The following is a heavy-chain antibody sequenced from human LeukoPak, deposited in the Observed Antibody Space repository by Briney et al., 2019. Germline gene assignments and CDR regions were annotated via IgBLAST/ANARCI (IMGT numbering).Heavy chain of an antibody. CDR3: AKDRGWELRILDY. CDR2: IRYDGSNK. J-gene: IGHJ4*02. Sequence: PGGSLRLSCAASGFTFSNYGMHWVRQAPGKGLEWVAFIRYDGSNKYYADSVKGRFTISRDNSKNTLYLQMNSLKPEDTAVYYCAKDRGWELRILDYWGQGTLVTVSS. D-gene: IGHD1-26*01. V-gene: IGHV3-30*02. CDR1: GFTFSNYG.